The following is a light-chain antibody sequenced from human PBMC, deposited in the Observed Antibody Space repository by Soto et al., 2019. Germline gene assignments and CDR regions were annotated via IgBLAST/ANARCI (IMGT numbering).Light chain of an antibody. CDR1: SSDVGGYNY. CDR3: SSYTIRSPLTV. V-gene: IGLV2-14*01. CDR2: DVS. Sequence: QSVLTQPASVSGSPGQSITISCTGTSSDVGGYNYVSWYQQHPGKAPKLMIYDVSNRPSGVSNRFSGSKSGNTASLTISGLQAEYEADYYCSSYTIRSPLTVFGGGTQLTVL. J-gene: IGLJ2*01.